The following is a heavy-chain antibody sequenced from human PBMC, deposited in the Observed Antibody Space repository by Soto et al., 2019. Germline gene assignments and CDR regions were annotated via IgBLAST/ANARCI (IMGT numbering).Heavy chain of an antibody. J-gene: IGHJ4*02. D-gene: IGHD3-22*01. V-gene: IGHV3-30-3*01. Sequence: GGSLRLSCAASGVTLSSYAMHWVRQAPGKGLEWVALISYDGSDKDYADSVKGRFTISRDNSRNTLFLQMNSLRAEDTAVYYCARDYYKYYDSSGYYRSPAYWGQGTLVTVS. CDR2: ISYDGSDK. CDR3: ARDYYKYYDSSGYYRSPAY. CDR1: GVTLSSYA.